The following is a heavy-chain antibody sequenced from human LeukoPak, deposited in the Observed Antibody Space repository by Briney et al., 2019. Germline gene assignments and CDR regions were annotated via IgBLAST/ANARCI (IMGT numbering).Heavy chain of an antibody. CDR3: ARDRGGSSLEEFDY. J-gene: IGHJ4*02. CDR1: GFTFSSYD. D-gene: IGHD1-26*01. CDR2: IGTAGDT. Sequence: PGGSLRLSCAASGFTFSSYDMHWVRQATGKGLEWVSAIGTAGDTYYPGSVKGRFTISRENAKNSLYLQMNSLRAEDTAVYYCARDRGGSSLEEFDYWGQGTLVTVSS. V-gene: IGHV3-13*01.